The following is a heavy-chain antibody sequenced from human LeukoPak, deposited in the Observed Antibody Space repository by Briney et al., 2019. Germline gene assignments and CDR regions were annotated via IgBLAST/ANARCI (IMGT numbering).Heavy chain of an antibody. CDR2: IRTGSSYI. V-gene: IGHV3-21*04. CDR3: ARSNDFDI. J-gene: IGHJ3*02. Sequence: KPGGSLRLSCVASGFTFSSYIMNWVRQAPGKGLEWVSSIRTGSSYIYYANSVKGRFTISRDNAKNSLYLQMNSLRAEDTAVYYCARSNDFDIWGQGTMVTVSS. CDR1: GFTFSSYI.